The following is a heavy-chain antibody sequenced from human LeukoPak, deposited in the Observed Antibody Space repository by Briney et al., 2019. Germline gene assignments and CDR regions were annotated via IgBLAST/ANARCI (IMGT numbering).Heavy chain of an antibody. Sequence: ASVKVSCKASGYTFTGYYIHWVRQAPGQGLEWMGRINPNSGGTNHARKFQGGVTMTRDTSISTGYMELSRLRSDDTAVYYCARGGAVLGTKYNRFDPWGQGTLVTVSS. V-gene: IGHV1-2*06. CDR1: GYTFTGYY. D-gene: IGHD1-1*01. J-gene: IGHJ5*02. CDR3: ARGGAVLGTKYNRFDP. CDR2: INPNSGGT.